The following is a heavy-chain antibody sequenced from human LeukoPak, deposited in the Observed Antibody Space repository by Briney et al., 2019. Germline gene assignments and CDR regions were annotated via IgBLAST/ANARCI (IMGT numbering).Heavy chain of an antibody. D-gene: IGHD6-6*01. CDR1: GFTFSSYG. J-gene: IGHJ4*02. CDR2: IRYDGRNK. Sequence: GGSLRLSCAASGFTFSSYGMHWVRQAPGKGLEWVAFIRYDGRNKYYADSVKGRFTISRDNSKNTLYLQMNSLRAEDTAVYYCARERDFSSSSGPIDYWGQGTLVTVSS. CDR3: ARERDFSSSSGPIDY. V-gene: IGHV3-30*02.